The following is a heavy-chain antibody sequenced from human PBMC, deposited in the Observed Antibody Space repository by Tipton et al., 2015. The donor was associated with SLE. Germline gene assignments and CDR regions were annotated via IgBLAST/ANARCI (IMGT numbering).Heavy chain of an antibody. CDR3: AGARVGAAPRWYYFDY. D-gene: IGHD2-15*01. J-gene: IGHJ4*02. CDR2: IHTSGST. V-gene: IGHV4-4*07. Sequence: TLSLTCTGSGGSIRSYYWSWSWQPAGEGLEWMGRIHTSGSTTYNPSLKRRVTMSGDTSKNQFSLKLSSVTASVTAVYYWAGARVGAAPRWYYFDYWGQGKLVTVSS. CDR1: GGSIRSYY.